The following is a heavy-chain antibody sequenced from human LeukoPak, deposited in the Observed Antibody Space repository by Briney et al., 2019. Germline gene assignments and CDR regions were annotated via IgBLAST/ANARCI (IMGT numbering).Heavy chain of an antibody. CDR3: ARDLGMTDGDYVSYFDY. V-gene: IGHV3-48*03. CDR1: GFTFSRYE. D-gene: IGHD4-17*01. CDR2: ISSSGSII. J-gene: IGHJ4*02. Sequence: GGSLRLSCAASGFTFSRYELNWVRQAPGKGLEWVSYISSSGSIIYYADSVKGRFTISRDNAKNSLHLQMNSLRAEDTALYYCARDLGMTDGDYVSYFDYWGQGTLVTVSA.